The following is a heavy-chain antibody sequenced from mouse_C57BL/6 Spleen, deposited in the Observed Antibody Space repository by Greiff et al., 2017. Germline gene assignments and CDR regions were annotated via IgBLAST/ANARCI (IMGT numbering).Heavy chain of an antibody. CDR1: GYTFTDYN. CDR2: INPNNGGT. V-gene: IGHV1-22*01. CDR3: AREGNWDPFAY. D-gene: IGHD4-1*01. Sequence: EVQLQQSGPELVTPGASVTMSCKASGYTFTDYNMHWVKQSHGKSLEWIGYINPNNGGTSYNQKFKGKATLTVNKSSSTAYMELRSLTSEDSAVYYCAREGNWDPFAYWGQGTLVTVSA. J-gene: IGHJ3*01.